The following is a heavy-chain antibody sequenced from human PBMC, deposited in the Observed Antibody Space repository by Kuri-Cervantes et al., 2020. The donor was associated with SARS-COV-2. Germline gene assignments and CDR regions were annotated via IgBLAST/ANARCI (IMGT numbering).Heavy chain of an antibody. D-gene: IGHD3-3*01. CDR1: GFSFSDAW. Sequence: GESLKISCVGTGFSFSDAWMSWVRQAPGKGLEWVGFIRSKAYGGTTEYAASVKGRFTISRDDSKSIAYLQMNSLKTEDTAVYYCTRNDFWSGYYFDYWGQGTLVTVSS. V-gene: IGHV3-49*04. J-gene: IGHJ4*02. CDR2: IRSKAYGGTT. CDR3: TRNDFWSGYYFDY.